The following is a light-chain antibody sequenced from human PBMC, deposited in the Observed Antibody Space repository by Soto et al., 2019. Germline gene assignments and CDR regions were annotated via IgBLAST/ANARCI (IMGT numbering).Light chain of an antibody. V-gene: IGLV2-14*01. J-gene: IGLJ1*01. CDR3: SSYTSSSTLYV. CDR2: DVS. Sequence: QSVLTQPASVSGSPGQSITISCTGTSSDVGGYNYVSWYQQHPGKAPKLMIYDVSNRPSGASNRFSGSKSGNTASLTISGLQAEDEDDYYCSSYTSSSTLYVFGTGTKLTVL. CDR1: SSDVGGYNY.